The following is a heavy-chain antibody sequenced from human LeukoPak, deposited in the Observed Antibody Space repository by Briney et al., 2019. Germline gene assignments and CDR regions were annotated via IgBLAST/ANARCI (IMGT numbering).Heavy chain of an antibody. Sequence: LPGGSLRLSCAASGFTFSSYAMHWVRQAPGKGLEWVAVISYDGSNKYYADSVKGRFTISRDNSKNTLYLQMNSLRAEDTAVYYCAREVGRTPYFDYWGQGTLVTVSS. D-gene: IGHD1-14*01. CDR2: ISYDGSNK. CDR1: GFTFSSYA. V-gene: IGHV3-30-3*01. J-gene: IGHJ4*02. CDR3: AREVGRTPYFDY.